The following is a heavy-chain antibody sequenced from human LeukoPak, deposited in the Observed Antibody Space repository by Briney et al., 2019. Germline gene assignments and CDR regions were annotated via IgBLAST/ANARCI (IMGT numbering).Heavy chain of an antibody. CDR1: RFTFKNYG. CDR2: IYYDGSNK. D-gene: IGHD1-26*01. V-gene: IGHV3-33*01. J-gene: IGHJ4*01. Sequence: GGSLRLSCVASRFTFKNYGMQWVRQAPGKGLEWVALIYYDGSNKYYPDSVKGRFTISKDNSKNTLYLQMNSLREEDTALYYCARISGGRSSEWYFDYWGQGTLVTVSS. CDR3: ARISGGRSSEWYFDY.